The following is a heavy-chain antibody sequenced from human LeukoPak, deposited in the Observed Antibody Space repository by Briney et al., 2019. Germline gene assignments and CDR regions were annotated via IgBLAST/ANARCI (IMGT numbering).Heavy chain of an antibody. CDR3: ARDHNYAFDN. D-gene: IGHD1-20*01. Sequence: GGCLRLSCAASGFTFSHYSMNWVRQAPGKGLEWVSYVGISSGNTKYADSVKRRFTISGDSAKNSVYLQMNSLRVEDTAVYYCARDHNYAFDNWGQGTLVTVSS. J-gene: IGHJ4*02. CDR2: VGISSGNT. V-gene: IGHV3-48*01. CDR1: GFTFSHYS.